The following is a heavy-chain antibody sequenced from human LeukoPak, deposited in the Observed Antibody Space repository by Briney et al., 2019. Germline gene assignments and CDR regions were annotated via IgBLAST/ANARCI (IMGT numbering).Heavy chain of an antibody. CDR1: GFTFRSYG. CDR2: ISGSGDST. J-gene: IGHJ4*02. D-gene: IGHD3-10*01. Sequence: PGGSLRLSCAASGFTFRSYGMTWVRQAPGKGLEWVSAISGSGDSTYYADSVKGRFTISRDNSKNTLYLEMNSLRAEDTAVYYCAKDIGSYYDYWGQGILVTVSS. CDR3: AKDIGSYYDY. V-gene: IGHV3-23*01.